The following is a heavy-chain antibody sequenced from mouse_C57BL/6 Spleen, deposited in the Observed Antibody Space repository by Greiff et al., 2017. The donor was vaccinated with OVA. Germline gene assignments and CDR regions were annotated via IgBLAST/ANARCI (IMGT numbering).Heavy chain of an antibody. CDR3: ARYDYDYFDY. J-gene: IGHJ2*01. D-gene: IGHD2-4*01. CDR1: GYTFTSYW. V-gene: IGHV1-55*01. CDR2: IYPGRGST. Sequence: QVHVKQPGAELVKPGASVKMSCKASGYTFTSYWITWVKQRPGQGLEWIGDIYPGRGSTNYNEKFKSKATLTVDTSSSTAYMQLSSLTSEDSAVYYCARYDYDYFDYWGQGTTLTVSS.